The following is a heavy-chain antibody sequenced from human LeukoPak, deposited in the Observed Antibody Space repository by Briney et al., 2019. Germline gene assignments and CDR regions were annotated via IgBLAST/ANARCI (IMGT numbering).Heavy chain of an antibody. J-gene: IGHJ5*02. V-gene: IGHV3-23*01. CDR3: TKDASFSDILTGYENWFDP. CDR2: VSGSGGSL. Sequence: GGSLRLSCAASGFTFTNYAMSWVRQAPGKGLQWVSAVSGSGGSLYYADSVKGRFTISRDNSKNTLYLQMNSLRAEDTAVYYCTKDASFSDILTGYENWFDPWGQGTLVAVSS. CDR1: GFTFTNYA. D-gene: IGHD3-9*01.